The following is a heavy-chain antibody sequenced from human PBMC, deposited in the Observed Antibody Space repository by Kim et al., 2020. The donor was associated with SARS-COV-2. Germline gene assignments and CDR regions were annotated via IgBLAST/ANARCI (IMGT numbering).Heavy chain of an antibody. J-gene: IGHJ4*02. D-gene: IGHD4-17*01. Sequence: YAHGFTGRFVFSLDTSVSTAYLQISSLKAEDTAVYYCARVGYGDYEAFDYWGQGTLVTVSS. V-gene: IGHV7-4-1*02. CDR3: ARVGYGDYEAFDY.